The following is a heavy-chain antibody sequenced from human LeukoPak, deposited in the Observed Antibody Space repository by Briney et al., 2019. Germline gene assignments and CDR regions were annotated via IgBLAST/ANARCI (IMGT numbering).Heavy chain of an antibody. V-gene: IGHV4-39*07. D-gene: IGHD3-10*01. CDR1: GGSISSSSYY. CDR2: IYYSGST. J-gene: IGHJ6*03. Sequence: PSETLSLTCTVSGGSISSSSYYWGWIRQPPGKGLEWIGSIYYSGSTYYNPSLKSRVTMSVDTSKNQFSLKLSSVTAADTAVYYCARDGGSGSYYYYYYMDVWGKGTTVTISS. CDR3: ARDGGSGSYYYYYYMDV.